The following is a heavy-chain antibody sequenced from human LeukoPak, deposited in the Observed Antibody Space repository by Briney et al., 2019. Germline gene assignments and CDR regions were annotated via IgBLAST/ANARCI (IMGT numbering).Heavy chain of an antibody. CDR1: GGSISSYY. J-gene: IGHJ4*02. CDR2: IYYSGNT. CDR3: ASGYSYDLFDY. V-gene: IGHV4-59*12. Sequence: PSETLSLTCTVSGGSISSYYWSWIRQPPGKGLEWIGYIYYSGNTNYNPSLKSRVTISIDTSKNQFSLKLSSVTAADTAVYYCASGYSYDLFDYWGQGTLVTVSS. D-gene: IGHD5-18*01.